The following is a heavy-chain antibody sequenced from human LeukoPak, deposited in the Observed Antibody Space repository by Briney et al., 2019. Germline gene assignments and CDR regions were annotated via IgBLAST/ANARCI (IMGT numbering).Heavy chain of an antibody. D-gene: IGHD5-24*01. V-gene: IGHV3-9*01. Sequence: GRSLRLSCAASGFDFGNYAMHWGRQAPGKGLQWVSGINWSSKMVAYAASVKGRFTISRDNAKNSLYLQMNSLTSEDTAFYFCAKGSLEMATVDFEFWGQGTLVTVSS. CDR2: INWSSKMV. CDR3: AKGSLEMATVDFEF. CDR1: GFDFGNYA. J-gene: IGHJ4*02.